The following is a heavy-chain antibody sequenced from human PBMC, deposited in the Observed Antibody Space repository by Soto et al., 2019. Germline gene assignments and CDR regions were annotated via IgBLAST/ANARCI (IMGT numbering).Heavy chain of an antibody. V-gene: IGHV1-69*09. J-gene: IGHJ4*02. Sequence: QEQVVQSGPAMKEPGSSVKVSCRASGIMSSGYGFSWVRQAPGQGLEWVGMINPILDSTHYAQNLQGRVSISVDKSRDTAYLEVTSLRLEDTAIYFCATMKRARLDSWGRGTVVTVSS. CDR1: GIMSSGYG. CDR3: ATMKRARLDS. D-gene: IGHD6-25*01. CDR2: INPILDST.